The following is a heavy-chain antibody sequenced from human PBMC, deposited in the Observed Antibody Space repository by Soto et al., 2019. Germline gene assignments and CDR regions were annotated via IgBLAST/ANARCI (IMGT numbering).Heavy chain of an antibody. CDR1: CGSVSSGSYY. V-gene: IGHV4-61*01. CDR3: ARAGSSGWYRDY. CDR2: IYYSGST. D-gene: IGHD6-19*01. J-gene: IGHJ4*02. Sequence: NPSETLSLTCTVSCGSVSSGSYYWSRIRQPPGKGLEWIGYIYYSGSTNYNPSLKSRVTISVDTSKNQFSLKLSSVTAADTAVYYCARAGSSGWYRDYWGQGTLVTVSS.